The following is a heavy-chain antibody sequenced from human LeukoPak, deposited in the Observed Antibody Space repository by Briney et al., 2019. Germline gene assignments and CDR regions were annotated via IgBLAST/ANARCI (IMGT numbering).Heavy chain of an antibody. V-gene: IGHV3-48*04. CDR2: ISSSGSTI. CDR1: GFTFSSYS. J-gene: IGHJ4*02. D-gene: IGHD3-10*01. CDR3: ARELYGSGKFD. Sequence: GGSLRLSCAASGFTFSSYSMNWVRQAPGKGLEWVSYISSSGSTIYYADSVKGRFTISRDNAKNSLYLQMNSLRAEDTAVYYCARELYGSGKFDWGQGTLVTVSS.